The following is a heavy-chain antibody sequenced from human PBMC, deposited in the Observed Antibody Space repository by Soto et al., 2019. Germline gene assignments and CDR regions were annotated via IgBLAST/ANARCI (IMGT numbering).Heavy chain of an antibody. J-gene: IGHJ4*02. CDR1: GGSISSGGYS. Sequence: PSETLSLTCAVSGGSISSGGYSWSWIRQPPGKGLEWIGYIYHSGSTYYNPSLKSRVTISVDRSKNQFSLKLSSVTAAETAVYYCARDGRSSSGLDYWGQGTLVTVSS. V-gene: IGHV4-30-2*01. CDR3: ARDGRSSSGLDY. CDR2: IYHSGST. D-gene: IGHD3-22*01.